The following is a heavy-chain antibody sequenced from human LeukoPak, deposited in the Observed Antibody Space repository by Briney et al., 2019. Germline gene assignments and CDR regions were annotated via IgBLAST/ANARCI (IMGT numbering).Heavy chain of an antibody. Sequence: PGGSLRLSCADSGFTFSSFWMSWVRQAPWKGLEWVANIKQDGGVKNYVDSVKGRFTISRDNAKNSLYLQMDSLRAEDTAVYYCTRQTERDAYNRYWGQGTLVTVSS. CDR1: GFTFSSFW. V-gene: IGHV3-7*05. D-gene: IGHD5-24*01. CDR2: IKQDGGVK. CDR3: TRQTERDAYNRY. J-gene: IGHJ4*02.